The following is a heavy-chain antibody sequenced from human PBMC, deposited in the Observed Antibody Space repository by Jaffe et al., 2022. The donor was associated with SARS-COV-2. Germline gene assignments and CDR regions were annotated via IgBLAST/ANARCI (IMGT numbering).Heavy chain of an antibody. V-gene: IGHV4-39*01. CDR1: GGGSISSSNHY. Sequence: QLQLQESGPGLVKPSETLSLICLLSGGGSISSSNHYWGWVRQPPGKGLEWIGSMHYSGSTYYNPSLKSRVTISADTSKNHFSLKLSSVTAADTAVYYCARQYGSGYYRDWGQGTLVTVSS. CDR3: ARQYGSGYYRD. J-gene: IGHJ4*02. CDR2: MHYSGST. D-gene: IGHD3-22*01.